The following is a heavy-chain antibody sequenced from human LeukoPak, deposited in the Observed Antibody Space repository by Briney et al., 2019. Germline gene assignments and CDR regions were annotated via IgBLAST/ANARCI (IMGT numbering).Heavy chain of an antibody. CDR2: INTNTGNP. V-gene: IGHV7-4-1*02. D-gene: IGHD1-26*01. Sequence: ASVKVSCKASGYTFTSYAMNWVRQAPGQGLEWMGWINTNTGNPTYAQGFTGRFVFSLDTSVSTAYLQISSLKAEDTAVYYRHSSDLVGATRPNAFDIWGQGTMVTVSS. CDR1: GYTFTSYA. J-gene: IGHJ3*02. CDR3: HSSDLVGATRPNAFDI.